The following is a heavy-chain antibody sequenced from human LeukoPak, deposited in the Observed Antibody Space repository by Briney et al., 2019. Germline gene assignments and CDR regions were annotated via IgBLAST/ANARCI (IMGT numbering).Heavy chain of an antibody. J-gene: IGHJ4*02. CDR3: ARLLETGEYDSSGYLDY. CDR2: IYYSGST. V-gene: IGHV4-39*01. D-gene: IGHD3-22*01. CDR1: GGSISISSYY. Sequence: PSETLSLTCTVSGGSISISSYYWGWIPQPPGKGLEWIGSIYYSGSTYYNPSLKSRVTISVDTSKNQFSLKLSSVTAADMTVYYCARLLETGEYDSSGYLDYWGQGTLVTVSS.